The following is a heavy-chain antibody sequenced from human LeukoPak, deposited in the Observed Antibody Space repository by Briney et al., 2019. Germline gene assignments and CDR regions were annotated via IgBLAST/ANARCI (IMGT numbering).Heavy chain of an antibody. Sequence: GRSLRLSCAASGFTFSSYAMHWVRQAPGKGLEWVAVISYDGSNKYYAGSVKGRFTISRDNSKNTLYLQMNSLRAEDTAVYYCARDGYSSSHYYYYYGMDVWGQGTTVTVSS. D-gene: IGHD6-6*01. CDR3: ARDGYSSSHYYYYYGMDV. CDR1: GFTFSSYA. V-gene: IGHV3-30-3*01. CDR2: ISYDGSNK. J-gene: IGHJ6*02.